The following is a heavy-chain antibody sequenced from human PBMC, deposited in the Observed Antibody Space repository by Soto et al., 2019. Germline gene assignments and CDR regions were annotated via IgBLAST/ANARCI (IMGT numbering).Heavy chain of an antibody. Sequence: QVQLQESGPGLVKPSETLSLTCTVSGGSISSYYWSWIRQPPGKGLEWIGYIYYSGSTNYNPSLKSRVTISVDTSKNQFSLKLSSVTAADTAVYYWARGGGEFDAFDIWGQGTMVTVSS. V-gene: IGHV4-59*01. CDR2: IYYSGST. J-gene: IGHJ3*02. CDR3: ARGGGEFDAFDI. D-gene: IGHD3-16*01. CDR1: GGSISSYY.